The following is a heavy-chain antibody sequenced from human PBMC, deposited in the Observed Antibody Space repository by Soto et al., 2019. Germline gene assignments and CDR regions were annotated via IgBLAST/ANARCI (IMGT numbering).Heavy chain of an antibody. D-gene: IGHD1-7*01. CDR3: ARRITGTTSWYDY. Sequence: SETLSLTCTVSGGSISSYYWSWIRQPPGKGLEWIGYIYYSGSTNYNPSLKSRVTISVDTSKNQFSLKLSPVTAADTAVYYCARRITGTTSWYDYWGQGTLVTVSS. CDR2: IYYSGST. V-gene: IGHV4-59*08. J-gene: IGHJ4*02. CDR1: GGSISSYY.